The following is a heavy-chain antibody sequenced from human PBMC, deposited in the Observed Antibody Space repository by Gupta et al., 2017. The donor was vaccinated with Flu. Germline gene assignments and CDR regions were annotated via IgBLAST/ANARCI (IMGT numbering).Heavy chain of an antibody. CDR3: ARDRGYHYYYYDIDV. CDR1: GYY. J-gene: IGHJ6*02. D-gene: IGHD6-13*01. V-gene: IGHV1-2*02. CDR2: INPNSGGT. Sequence: GYYMHWVRQAPGQVLEWMGWINPNSGGTNYAQKFQGRVTMTRDTSISTAYMELSRLRSDDTAVYYCARDRGYHYYYYDIDVWGQGTTVTVSS.